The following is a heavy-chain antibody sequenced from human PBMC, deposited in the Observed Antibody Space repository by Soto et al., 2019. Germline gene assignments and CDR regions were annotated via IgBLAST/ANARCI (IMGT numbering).Heavy chain of an antibody. CDR1: GGTFSSYT. J-gene: IGHJ2*01. CDR3: ARGNHQWLQLWYFAL. CDR2: IIPIFGTA. Sequence: QVQLVQSGAEVKKPGSSVTVSCKASGGTFSSYTISWVRQAPGQGLEWMGGIIPIFGTANYAQKFQGRVTVTADESTSTAYRELSSLRFEDTAVYYCARGNHQWLQLWYFALWGRGTLVTVSS. D-gene: IGHD5-12*01. V-gene: IGHV1-69*12.